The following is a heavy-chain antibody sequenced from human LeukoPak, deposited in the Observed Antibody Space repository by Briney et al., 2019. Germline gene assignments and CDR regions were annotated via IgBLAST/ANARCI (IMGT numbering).Heavy chain of an antibody. Sequence: GASVKVSCNASGYTFTIYDINWVRQAPGQGLEWMGWMNPNSGNTGYAQKFQGRVTMTRNTSISTAYMELSSLRSEDTAVYYCARGSRVSTIFRTYWGQGTLVTVSS. D-gene: IGHD3-9*01. CDR3: ARGSRVSTIFRTY. CDR1: GYTFTIYD. V-gene: IGHV1-8*01. J-gene: IGHJ4*02. CDR2: MNPNSGNT.